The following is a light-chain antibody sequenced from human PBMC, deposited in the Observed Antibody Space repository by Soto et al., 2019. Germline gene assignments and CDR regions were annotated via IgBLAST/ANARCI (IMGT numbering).Light chain of an antibody. CDR2: AAS. CDR3: QQRSTAPFT. J-gene: IGKJ3*01. CDR1: QNINTY. V-gene: IGKV1-39*01. Sequence: DIQMTQSPSSLSASVGDRVTITCRASQNINTYLNWYQQKPGKAPKLLIFAASSLQSGVPSRFSGSGSRTDFSLTISSLQPEDFASCASQQRSTAPFTFGPGTTVHIK.